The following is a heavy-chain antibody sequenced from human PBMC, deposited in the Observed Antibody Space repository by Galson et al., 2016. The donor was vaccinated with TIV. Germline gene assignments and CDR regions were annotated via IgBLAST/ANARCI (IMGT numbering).Heavy chain of an antibody. CDR1: GFRFNEYE. D-gene: IGHD6-25*01. J-gene: IGHJ4*02. CDR2: LSGGATNT. CDR3: EKDRGYFEGFDH. V-gene: IGHV3-23*01. Sequence: SLRLSCAASGFRFNEYEMSWVRQAPGKGLEWVSALSGGATNTYYSDSVKGRFTISRDNSQNKVFLEMDSLRVDDTAVYYCEKDRGYFEGFDHWGPGTLVTVSS.